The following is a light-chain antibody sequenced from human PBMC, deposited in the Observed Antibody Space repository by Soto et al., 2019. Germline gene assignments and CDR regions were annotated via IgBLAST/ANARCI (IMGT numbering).Light chain of an antibody. Sequence: QSALTQPRSVSGSPGQSVTISCTGTSSDVGDYNYVSWYEQRPGKAPKVMIYDVSRRPSGVPDRFSGSKSGNTASLTISGLQADDEADYYCCSYAGSYTWVFGGGTKLTVL. J-gene: IGLJ3*02. CDR2: DVS. CDR1: SSDVGDYNY. V-gene: IGLV2-11*01. CDR3: CSYAGSYTWV.